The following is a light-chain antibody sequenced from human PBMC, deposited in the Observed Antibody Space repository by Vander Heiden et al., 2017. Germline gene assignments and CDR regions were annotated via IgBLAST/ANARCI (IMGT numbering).Light chain of an antibody. CDR1: QSISIW. J-gene: IGKJ2*01. CDR3: QHYNNFPYT. CDR2: KAS. V-gene: IGKV1-5*03. Sequence: DIQMTQSPSTLSASAGDRVTITCRANQSISIWLAWYQQKPGQAPNLLIYKASNLETGVPSRFSGSGSGTDFTLTISSLQPEDVATYYCQHYNNFPYTFGQGTKLEIK.